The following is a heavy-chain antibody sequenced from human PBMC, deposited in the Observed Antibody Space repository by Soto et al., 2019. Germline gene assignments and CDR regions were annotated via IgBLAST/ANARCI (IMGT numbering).Heavy chain of an antibody. CDR3: ASNSYGYILYDY. CDR1: GGSISSGDYY. Sequence: QVQLQESGPGLVKPSQTLSLTCTVSGGSISSGDYYWSWIRQSPGKGLEWIGYIYYSGSTYYNPSLKSRVTISVDTSQTQFSLKLSSVTAADTAGYYCASNSYGYILYDYWCQGTMVTVSS. J-gene: IGHJ4*02. V-gene: IGHV4-30-4*01. D-gene: IGHD5-18*01. CDR2: IYYSGST.